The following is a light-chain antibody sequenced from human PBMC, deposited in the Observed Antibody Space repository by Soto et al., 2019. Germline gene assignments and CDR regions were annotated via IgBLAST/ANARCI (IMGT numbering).Light chain of an antibody. CDR1: QSISSW. J-gene: IGKJ1*01. V-gene: IGKV1-5*01. CDR2: DAS. CDR3: QQYNSYSWT. Sequence: IQMTQSPSTLSAPVRDRLTITCRASQSISSWLAWYQQKPGKAPKLLIYDASSLESGVPSRFSGRGSGTEFTLTISSLQPDDFATYYCQQYNSYSWTFGQGTKV.